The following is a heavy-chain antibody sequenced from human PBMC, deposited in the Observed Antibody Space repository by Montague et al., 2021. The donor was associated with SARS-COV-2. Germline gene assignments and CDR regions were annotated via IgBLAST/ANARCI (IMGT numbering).Heavy chain of an antibody. D-gene: IGHD3-10*01. CDR1: GGSISSSNW. CDR3: ASRGAGWFGSNPERFDY. Sequence: SETLSLTCAVSGGSISSSNWWSWVRQPPGKGLEWIGEIYHSGSTNYNQSLKSRVTISVDKSKNQFSLKLRSVTAADTAVDYCASRGAGWFGSNPERFDYWGQGTLVTVSS. V-gene: IGHV4-4*02. CDR2: IYHSGST. J-gene: IGHJ4*02.